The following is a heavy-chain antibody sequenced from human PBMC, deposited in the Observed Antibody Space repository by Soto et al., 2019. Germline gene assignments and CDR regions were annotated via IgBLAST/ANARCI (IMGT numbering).Heavy chain of an antibody. CDR3: VRGYSDY. CDR1: GGSISDISYC. V-gene: IGHV4-39*01. D-gene: IGHD6-13*01. J-gene: IGHJ4*02. Sequence: PSETLSLTCTVSGGSISDISYCWGWIRQPPGKGLQWIGCMFYSGATYYNPSLKNRVTLSVDTSNNEFSLKLVSVTAPDTAVYYCVRGYSDYWGQGTLVTVSS. CDR2: MFYSGAT.